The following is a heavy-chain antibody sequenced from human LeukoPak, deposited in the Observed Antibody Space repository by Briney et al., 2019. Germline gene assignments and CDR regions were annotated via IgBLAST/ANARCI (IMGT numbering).Heavy chain of an antibody. CDR3: ARSGAAPIIQLAPPFDY. Sequence: ASVKVSCKASGYTFTSYYMHWVRQAPGQGLEWMGIINPSGGSTSYAQKFQGRVTMTRDTPTSTVYMELSSLRSEDTAVYYCARSGAAPIIQLAPPFDYWGQGTLVTVSS. J-gene: IGHJ4*02. CDR2: INPSGGST. D-gene: IGHD3-3*01. V-gene: IGHV1-46*01. CDR1: GYTFTSYY.